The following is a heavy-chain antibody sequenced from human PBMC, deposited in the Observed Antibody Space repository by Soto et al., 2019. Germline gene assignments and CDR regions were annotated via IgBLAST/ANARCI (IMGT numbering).Heavy chain of an antibody. D-gene: IGHD3-16*02. CDR3: ARGTDVWGSYRYTNY. Sequence: QVQLQQWGAGLLKPSETLSLTCAVYGGSFSGYYWSWIRQPPGQGLEWIGEINHSGSTNYNPSLKSRVTISVDTSKNQFSLKLSAVTAADTALYYCARGTDVWGSYRYTNYWGQGTLVTVSS. CDR1: GGSFSGYY. CDR2: INHSGST. J-gene: IGHJ4*02. V-gene: IGHV4-34*01.